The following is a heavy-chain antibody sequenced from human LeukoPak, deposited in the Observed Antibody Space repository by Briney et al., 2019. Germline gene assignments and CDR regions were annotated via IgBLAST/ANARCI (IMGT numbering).Heavy chain of an antibody. CDR1: GFTFSSYA. V-gene: IGHV3-30-3*01. CDR2: ISYDGSNK. D-gene: IGHD6-19*01. J-gene: IGHJ4*02. CDR3: ARRHSSGWLDY. Sequence: PGRSLRLSCAASGFTFSSYAMHWVRQAPGKGLEWVAVISYDGSNKYYADSVKGRFTISRYNSKNTLYLQMNSLRAEDTAVYYCARRHSSGWLDYWGQGTLVTVSS.